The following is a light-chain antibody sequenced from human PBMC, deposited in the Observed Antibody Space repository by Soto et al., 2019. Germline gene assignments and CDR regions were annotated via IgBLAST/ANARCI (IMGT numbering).Light chain of an antibody. Sequence: QSALTQPASVSGSPGQWITISCTGTSSDIGGYNLVSWYQQHPGIAPKFMIYDGSKRPSGVSSRFSGSKSGTTASLTISGLEAEDEADYYWCSYGGGSHWVFGGGTKLTVL. J-gene: IGLJ3*02. CDR1: SSDIGGYNL. CDR2: DGS. CDR3: CSYGGGSHWV. V-gene: IGLV2-23*01.